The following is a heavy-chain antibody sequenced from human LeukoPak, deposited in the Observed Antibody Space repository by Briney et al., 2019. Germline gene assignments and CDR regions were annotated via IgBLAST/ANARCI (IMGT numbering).Heavy chain of an antibody. V-gene: IGHV3-30*01. CDR3: ARMYDVNSGAFDI. CDR1: GFTLSSYA. J-gene: IGHJ3*02. D-gene: IGHD4-23*01. Sequence: GRSLRLSCAASGFTLSSYAMHWVRQAPGKGLEWVAVISYDGRNKYYADSVKGRFTISRDNSKNTLYLQMNSLRAEDTAVYYCARMYDVNSGAFDIWGQGTMVTVSS. CDR2: ISYDGRNK.